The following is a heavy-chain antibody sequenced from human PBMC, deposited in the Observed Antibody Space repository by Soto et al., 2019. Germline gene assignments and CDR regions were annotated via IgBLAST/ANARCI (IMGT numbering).Heavy chain of an antibody. CDR3: ARVGGYCGEYPNFDY. CDR2: IYYSGST. CDR1: GSSISGYY. J-gene: IGHJ4*02. D-gene: IGHD4-17*01. V-gene: IGHV4-59*01. Sequence: PSETLSLTCIVSGSSISGYYWSWIRQPPGKGLEWIGNIYYSGSTNYNPSRKSRVTISVDTSKNQFSLKLNSVTAADTAVYYCARVGGYCGEYPNFDYWAQGTLVAVYS.